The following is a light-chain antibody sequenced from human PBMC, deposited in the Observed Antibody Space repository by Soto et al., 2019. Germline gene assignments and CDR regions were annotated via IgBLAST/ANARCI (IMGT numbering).Light chain of an antibody. V-gene: IGKV1-5*03. CDR1: QSISSW. Sequence: DIQMTQSPSTLSASVGDRVTITCRASQSISSWVAWYQQKPGKAPKLLVYKASTLESGVPSRFSGSGSGTEFTLTISSLPPDDFATYYCQQYDSYSKFGQWTKVEIK. J-gene: IGKJ1*01. CDR2: KAS. CDR3: QQYDSYSK.